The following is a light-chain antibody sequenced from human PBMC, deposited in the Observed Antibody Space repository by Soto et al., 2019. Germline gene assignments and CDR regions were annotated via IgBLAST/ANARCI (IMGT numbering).Light chain of an antibody. V-gene: IGLV1-40*01. J-gene: IGLJ2*01. Sequence: QPVLTQPPSVSGAPGQRVTISYTGSSSNIGAGYDVHWYQQLPGTAPKLLIYGNNNRPSEVPDRFSGSKSGTSASLAITGLQAEDEADYYCQSYDSSLSGPVFGGGTKLTVL. CDR1: SSNIGAGYD. CDR2: GNN. CDR3: QSYDSSLSGPV.